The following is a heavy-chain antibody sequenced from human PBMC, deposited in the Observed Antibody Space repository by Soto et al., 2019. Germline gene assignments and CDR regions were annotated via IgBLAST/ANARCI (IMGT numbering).Heavy chain of an antibody. CDR2: IFYSGNT. Sequence: QLQLQESGPGLVKPSETLSLTCSVSGGSISTTSYYWGWIRQPPGKPLEWIGSIFYSGNTHYNTTLMSRVTISIDTSDNQFSLTRRSATAADTAVYYCARQSVGSNWLDPWGQGTLVTVSS. D-gene: IGHD1-26*01. CDR3: ARQSVGSNWLDP. J-gene: IGHJ5*02. CDR1: GGSISTTSYY. V-gene: IGHV4-39*01.